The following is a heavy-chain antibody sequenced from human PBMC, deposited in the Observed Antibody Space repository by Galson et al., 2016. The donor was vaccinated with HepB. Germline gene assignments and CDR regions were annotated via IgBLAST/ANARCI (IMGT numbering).Heavy chain of an antibody. CDR1: GASISRGGHY. Sequence: TLSLTCTVSGASISRGGHYWSWIRQHPGKGLEWIGYIFYSGSSYYNPSLRSRVIMSLDASKNQFSLNLTSVTVAETAVYYCATQSKALGVIDSWGQGTLVTVSS. D-gene: IGHD3-16*01. CDR2: IFYSGSS. J-gene: IGHJ4*02. CDR3: ATQSKALGVIDS. V-gene: IGHV4-31*03.